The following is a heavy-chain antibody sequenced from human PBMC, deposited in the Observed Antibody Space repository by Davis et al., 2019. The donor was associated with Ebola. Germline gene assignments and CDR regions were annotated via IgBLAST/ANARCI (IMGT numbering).Heavy chain of an antibody. D-gene: IGHD3-16*01. J-gene: IGHJ6*04. V-gene: IGHV3-48*02. CDR3: AKSQVGLTHDYVWGMDV. CDR2: ISSGSSTI. CDR1: GFTFSSYN. Sequence: GESLKISCAASGFTFSSYNMNWVRQAPGKGLEWVSYISSGSSTIYYADSVKGRFTISRDNAKNSLYLQMNSLRDEDTAVYYCAKSQVGLTHDYVWGMDVWGKGTTVTVSS.